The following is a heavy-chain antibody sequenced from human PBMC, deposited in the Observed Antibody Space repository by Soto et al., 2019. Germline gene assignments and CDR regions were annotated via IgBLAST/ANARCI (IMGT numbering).Heavy chain of an antibody. D-gene: IGHD6-19*01. J-gene: IGHJ4*02. CDR1: GCSISGSY. CDR2: VYYTGST. CDR3: ARSVAVPGAHIDY. V-gene: IGHV4-59*01. Sequence: PSETLSLTCGVSGCSISGSYWSWIRQSPGKGLEWLGYVYYTGSTNYSPSLRSRVSISVDTSKNEFSLRLSSVTAADTAVYFCARSVAVPGAHIDYWGQGTQVTFSS.